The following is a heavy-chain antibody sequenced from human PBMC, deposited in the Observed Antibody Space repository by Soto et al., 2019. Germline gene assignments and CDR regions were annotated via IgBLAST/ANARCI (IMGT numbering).Heavy chain of an antibody. D-gene: IGHD5-18*01. Sequence: EVHLLESGGGLVQPGGSLRLSCAASELSSSNHAMTWVRQAPGKGLEWVSGISGSDGGAYYADSVKGRFTISRDNSRSTLYLQMYSLRVEDTAVYYCASGGLHGYTNGGLSYFHSWGQGTLVTVSS. CDR1: ELSSSNHA. CDR3: ASGGLHGYTNGGLSYFHS. CDR2: ISGSDGGA. J-gene: IGHJ4*02. V-gene: IGHV3-23*01.